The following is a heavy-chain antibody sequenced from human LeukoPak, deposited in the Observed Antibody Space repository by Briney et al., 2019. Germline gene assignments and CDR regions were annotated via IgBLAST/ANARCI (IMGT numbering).Heavy chain of an antibody. D-gene: IGHD5-18*01. CDR1: GFTFSNYW. CDR2: IKQDGSEN. V-gene: IGHV3-7*01. CDR3: ARDLRYSYGLGLFDY. J-gene: IGHJ4*02. Sequence: GGSLRLSCAASGFTFSNYWMSWVRQAPGKGLEWVANIKQDGSENYYVDSVKGRFTVSRDDAKNSLYLQMNSLRAEDTAVYYCARDLRYSYGLGLFDYWGQGTLVTVSS.